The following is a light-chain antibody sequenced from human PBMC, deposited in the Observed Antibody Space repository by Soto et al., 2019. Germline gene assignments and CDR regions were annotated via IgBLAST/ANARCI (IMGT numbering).Light chain of an antibody. CDR2: EVN. J-gene: IGLJ2*01. CDR3: SSYAGSSIYVV. CDR1: SSDVGGYNY. Sequence: QSALTQPPSASGSPGQSVAISCTGTSSDVGGYNYVSWYQQHPGKAPKLMIYEVNKRPSGVPDRFSGSKSGNTASLTVSGLQAEDEADYYCSSYAGSSIYVVFGGGTKLTVL. V-gene: IGLV2-8*01.